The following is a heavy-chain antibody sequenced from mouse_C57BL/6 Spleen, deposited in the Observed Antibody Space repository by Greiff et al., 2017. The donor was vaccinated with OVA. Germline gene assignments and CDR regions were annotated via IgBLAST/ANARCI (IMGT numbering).Heavy chain of an antibody. Sequence: QVQLQQSGAELMKPGASVKLSCKATGYTFTGYWIEWVKQRPGHGLEWIGEILPGSGSTNYNEKFKGKATFTADTSSNTAYMQLSSLTTEDSAVYYCARRDYQWWFAYWGQGTLVTVSA. V-gene: IGHV1-9*01. CDR1: GYTFTGYW. CDR2: ILPGSGST. D-gene: IGHD2-4*01. J-gene: IGHJ3*01. CDR3: ARRDYQWWFAY.